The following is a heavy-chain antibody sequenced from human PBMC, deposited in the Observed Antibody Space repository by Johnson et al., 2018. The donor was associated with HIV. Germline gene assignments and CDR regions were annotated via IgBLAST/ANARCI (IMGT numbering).Heavy chain of an antibody. D-gene: IGHD5-18*01. CDR2: IYSGGTT. J-gene: IGHJ3*01. V-gene: IGHV3-66*01. CDR3: ARDGRDLVTRGGFDV. CDR1: GFTFSNSA. Sequence: MLLVESGGGVVQPGRALRLSCAASGFTFSNSAMHWVRQAPGKGLEWVSIIYSGGTTYYADSVKGRFTISRDSSKNTVYLQMNSLRVEDTAVYYCARDGRDLVTRGGFDVWGPGTVVTVSS.